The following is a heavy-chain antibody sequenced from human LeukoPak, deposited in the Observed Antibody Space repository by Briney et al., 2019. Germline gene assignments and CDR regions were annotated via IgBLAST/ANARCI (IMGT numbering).Heavy chain of an antibody. J-gene: IGHJ4*02. CDR1: GYTLTELS. V-gene: IGHV1-24*01. D-gene: IGHD3-22*01. CDR3: ATDMDYYDSSGIGDY. CDR2: FDPEDGET. Sequence: ASVKVSCKVSGYTLTELSMHWVRQAPGKGLEWMGGFDPEDGETIYAQKFQGRVTMTEDTPTDTAYMELSSLRSEDTAVYYCATDMDYYDSSGIGDYWGQGTLVTVSS.